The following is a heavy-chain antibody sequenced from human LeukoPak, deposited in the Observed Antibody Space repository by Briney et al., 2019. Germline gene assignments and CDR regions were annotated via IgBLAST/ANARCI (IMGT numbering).Heavy chain of an antibody. CDR2: IYSGGST. Sequence: GGSLRLSCAASGFTVSSNHMSWVRQAPGKGLEWVSVIYSGGSTYYADSVKGRFTISRDNSKNTLYLQMNSLRAEDTAVYYCARGTVAGTFGYYYYGMDVWGQGTTVTVSS. V-gene: IGHV3-66*01. CDR3: ARGTVAGTFGYYYYGMDV. CDR1: GFTVSSNH. J-gene: IGHJ6*02. D-gene: IGHD6-19*01.